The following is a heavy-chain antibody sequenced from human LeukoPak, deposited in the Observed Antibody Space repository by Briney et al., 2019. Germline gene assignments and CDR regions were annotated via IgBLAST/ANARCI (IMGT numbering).Heavy chain of an antibody. CDR3: ARCNADIVVVPAAD. V-gene: IGHV4-39*07. Sequence: SETLSLTCTVSGGSISSSSYYWGWIRQPPGKGLEWIGSIYYSGSTYYNPSLKSRVTISVDTSKNQFSLKLSSVTAADTAVYYCARCNADIVVVPAADWGQGTLVTVSS. CDR1: GGSISSSSYY. CDR2: IYYSGST. J-gene: IGHJ4*02. D-gene: IGHD2-2*01.